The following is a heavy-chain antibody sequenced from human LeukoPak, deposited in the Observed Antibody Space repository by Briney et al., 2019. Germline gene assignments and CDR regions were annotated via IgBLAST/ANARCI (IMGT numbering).Heavy chain of an antibody. V-gene: IGHV4-59*01. CDR2: IYYSGST. D-gene: IGHD2-2*01. CDR3: ARYPMTYCSSSSCTDY. J-gene: IGHJ4*02. Sequence: SETLSLTCTVSGGSISSYYWSWIRQPPGKGLEWIGYIYYSGSTNYNPSLKSRVTISVDTSKNQFSLKLSSVTAADTAVSYCARYPMTYCSSSSCTDYWGQGTLVTVSS. CDR1: GGSISSYY.